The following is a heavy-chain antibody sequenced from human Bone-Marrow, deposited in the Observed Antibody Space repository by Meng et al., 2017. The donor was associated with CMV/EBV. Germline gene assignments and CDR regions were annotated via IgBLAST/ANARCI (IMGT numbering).Heavy chain of an antibody. CDR2: INHSGST. CDR3: ARYCSGGSCYRYYYGIDV. J-gene: IGHJ6*02. D-gene: IGHD2-15*01. Sequence: LRLSCAASGFTFSCYCMSWIRQPPGKGLEWIGEINHSGSTNHNPYLKSRVTISVDTSKNQFSLKLSSVTAADTAVYYCARYCSGGSCYRYYYGIDVWGQGTTVTVSS. V-gene: IGHV4-34*01. CDR1: GFTFSCYC.